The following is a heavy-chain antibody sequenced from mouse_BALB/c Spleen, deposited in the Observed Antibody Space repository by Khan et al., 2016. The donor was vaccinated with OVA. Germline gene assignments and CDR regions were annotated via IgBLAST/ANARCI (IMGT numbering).Heavy chain of an antibody. V-gene: IGHV5-17*02. CDR1: GFTFSSFG. CDR3: ARSGGNCHRYFDF. CDR2: ISSGSSTI. D-gene: IGHD2-1*01. Sequence: EVELVESGGGLVQPGGSRKLSCAASGFTFSSFGMHWVRQAPKKGLEWVAYISSGSSTIYYVDPVKGRFTISRDSPKNTLFLQMTRLRSEDTAMYYCARSGGNCHRYFDFWGEGTSVTVSS. J-gene: IGHJ1*01.